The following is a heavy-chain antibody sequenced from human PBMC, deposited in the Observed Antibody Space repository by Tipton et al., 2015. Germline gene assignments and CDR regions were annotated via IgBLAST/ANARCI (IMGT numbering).Heavy chain of an antibody. CDR1: GYTFTAYY. V-gene: IGHV1-2*02. Sequence: QLVQSGAEVKKPGASVKVSCKASGYTFTAYYMHWVRQAPGQGLEWMAWINPHSGDTNHAENFQGRVTMTRDTSISTAYVELTRLRSDDTAVYYCAREGVSGKYPGHYFDFWGQGTLVTVSS. CDR3: AREGVSGKYPGHYFDF. J-gene: IGHJ4*02. D-gene: IGHD1-26*01. CDR2: INPHSGDT.